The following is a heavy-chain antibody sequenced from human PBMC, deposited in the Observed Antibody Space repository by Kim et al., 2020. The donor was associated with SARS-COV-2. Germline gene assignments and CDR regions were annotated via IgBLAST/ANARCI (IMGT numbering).Heavy chain of an antibody. CDR3: AAATTSDWYFDL. J-gene: IGHJ2*01. V-gene: IGHV1-58*01. D-gene: IGHD1-7*01. Sequence: NYPQSFQERVTITRDMSTSTAYMELSSLRSEDTAVYYCAAATTSDWYFDLWGRGTLVTVSS.